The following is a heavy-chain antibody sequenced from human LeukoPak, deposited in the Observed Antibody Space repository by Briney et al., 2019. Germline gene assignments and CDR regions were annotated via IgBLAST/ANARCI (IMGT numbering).Heavy chain of an antibody. CDR3: ARGEYYYDSSGYPDY. Sequence: SVKVSCKTPEGTFNNYAITWVRQAPGQGLEWMGVFIPIFGTANYAQKFQGRVTITADKSTSTAFLELSSLTSDDTAVYYCARGEYYYDSSGYPDYWGQGTLVTVSS. D-gene: IGHD3-22*01. CDR1: EGTFNNYA. CDR2: FIPIFGTA. V-gene: IGHV1-69*06. J-gene: IGHJ4*02.